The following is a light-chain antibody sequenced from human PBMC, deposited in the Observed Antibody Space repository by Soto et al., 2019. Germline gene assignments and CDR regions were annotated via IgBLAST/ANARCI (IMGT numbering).Light chain of an antibody. Sequence: QAVVTQPPSASETPGQRVTISCSGSSSTIGSKTLNWYQHLPGSAPKLLIYTTNQRPSGVPDRFSGSKSGTSASLAISGLQPEDEADYYCAAWNDSLNGVVFGGGTKLTVL. V-gene: IGLV1-44*01. J-gene: IGLJ3*02. CDR1: SSTIGSKT. CDR2: TTN. CDR3: AAWNDSLNGVV.